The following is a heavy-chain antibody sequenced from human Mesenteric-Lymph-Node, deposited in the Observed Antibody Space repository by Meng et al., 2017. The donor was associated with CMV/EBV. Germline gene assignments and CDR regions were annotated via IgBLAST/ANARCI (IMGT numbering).Heavy chain of an antibody. J-gene: IGHJ5*02. CDR2: ISSSSSTI. CDR1: GFTFSTYS. Sequence: GGSLRLPCAASGFTFSTYSMNWVRQAPGKGLEWVSYISSSSSTIYYADSVKGRFTISRDNAKNTLYLQVNSLRAEDTAVYYCSREAAAGSFDPWGQGTLVTVSS. V-gene: IGHV3-48*04. CDR3: SREAAAGSFDP. D-gene: IGHD6-13*01.